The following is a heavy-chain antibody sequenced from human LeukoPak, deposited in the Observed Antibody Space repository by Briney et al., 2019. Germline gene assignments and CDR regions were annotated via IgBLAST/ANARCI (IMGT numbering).Heavy chain of an antibody. CDR1: GGSISSGSYY. D-gene: IGHD2-15*01. J-gene: IGHJ6*03. CDR2: IYTSGST. Sequence: PSQTLSLTCTVSGGSISSGSYYWSWIRQPAGKGLEWIGRIYTSGSTNYNPSLKSRVTISADTSKNQFSLKLSSVTAADTAVYYCARGIVVVAQLGYYYYYMDVWGKGTTVTVSS. V-gene: IGHV4-61*02. CDR3: ARGIVVVAQLGYYYYYMDV.